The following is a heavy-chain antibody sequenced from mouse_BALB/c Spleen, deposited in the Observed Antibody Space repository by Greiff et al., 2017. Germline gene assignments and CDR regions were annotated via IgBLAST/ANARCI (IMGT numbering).Heavy chain of an antibody. V-gene: IGHV5-6*01. J-gene: IGHJ4*01. CDR3: ARLYGPYAMDY. CDR2: ISSGGSYT. Sequence: EVKLVESGGDLVKPGGSLKLSCAASGFTFSSYGMSWVRQTPDKRLEWVATISSGGSYTYYPDSVKGRFTISRDNAKNTLYLQMSSLKSEDTAMYYCARLYGPYAMDYWGQGTSVTVSS. CDR1: GFTFSSYG. D-gene: IGHD1-1*02.